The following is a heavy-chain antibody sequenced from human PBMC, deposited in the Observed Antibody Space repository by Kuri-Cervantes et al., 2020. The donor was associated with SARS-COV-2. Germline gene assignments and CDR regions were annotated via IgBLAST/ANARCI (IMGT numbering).Heavy chain of an antibody. Sequence: GGSLRLSYAASGFTFSSYAMRWVRQAPGKGLEWVAVISYDGSNKYYADSVKGRFTISRDNSKNTLYLQMNSLRAEDTAVYYCARDPDGYTPNDAFDIWGQGTMVTVSS. D-gene: IGHD5-24*01. CDR3: ARDPDGYTPNDAFDI. J-gene: IGHJ3*02. CDR2: ISYDGSNK. V-gene: IGHV3-30*04. CDR1: GFTFSSYA.